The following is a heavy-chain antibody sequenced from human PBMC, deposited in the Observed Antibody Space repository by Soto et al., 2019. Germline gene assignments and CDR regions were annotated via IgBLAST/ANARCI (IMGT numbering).Heavy chain of an antibody. CDR1: GYTFTGYY. V-gene: IGHV1-2*04. J-gene: IGHJ4*02. Sequence: GASVEVSCKASGYTFTGYYMHWVRQAPGQGLEWMGWINPNSGGTNYAQKFQGWVTMTRDTSISTAYMELSRLRSDDTAVYYCALLEWSAGFDYWGQGTLVTVSS. CDR3: ALLEWSAGFDY. CDR2: INPNSGGT. D-gene: IGHD3-3*01.